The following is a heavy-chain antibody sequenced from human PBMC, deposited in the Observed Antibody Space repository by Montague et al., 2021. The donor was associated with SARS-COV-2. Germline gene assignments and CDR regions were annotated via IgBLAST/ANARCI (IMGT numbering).Heavy chain of an antibody. D-gene: IGHD2-21*01. Sequence: YRSLSWAASGFTFSSYAMHWVRQAPGKGLEWVAVISYDGSNKYYADSVKGRFTISRDNSKNTLYLQMNSLRAEDTAVYYCARGFRGGYSTFDYWGQGTLVTVSS. V-gene: IGHV3-30*04. CDR3: ARGFRGGYSTFDY. J-gene: IGHJ4*02. CDR1: GFTFSSYA. CDR2: ISYDGSNK.